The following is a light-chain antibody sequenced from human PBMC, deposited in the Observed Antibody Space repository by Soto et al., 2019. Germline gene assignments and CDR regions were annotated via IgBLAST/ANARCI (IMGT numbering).Light chain of an antibody. J-gene: IGLJ3*02. CDR1: SSDVGSYNL. CDR2: EGS. Sequence: QSVLTQPASVSGSPGQSITISCTGTSSDVGSYNLVSWYQQHPGKAPKLMIYEGSKRPSGVSNRFSGSKSGNTASLTISGLQAEDEADYYCCSYAGSSTLGFGGGTKLTV. V-gene: IGLV2-23*01. CDR3: CSYAGSSTLG.